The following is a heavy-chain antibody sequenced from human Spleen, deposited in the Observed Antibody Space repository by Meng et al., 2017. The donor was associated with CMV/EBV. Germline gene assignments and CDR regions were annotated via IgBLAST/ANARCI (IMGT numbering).Heavy chain of an antibody. CDR3: ARALAEWLWENWFDP. CDR1: GGSIGSSSSF. Sequence: SETLSLTCTVSGGSIGSSSSFWGWIRQPPGKGLDWIGSIYYTGSTYYNPSLKSRVTISVDTSKNQFSLKLSSVTAADTAVYYCARALAEWLWENWFDPWGQGTLVTVSS. CDR2: IYYTGST. J-gene: IGHJ5*02. V-gene: IGHV4-39*07. D-gene: IGHD3-3*01.